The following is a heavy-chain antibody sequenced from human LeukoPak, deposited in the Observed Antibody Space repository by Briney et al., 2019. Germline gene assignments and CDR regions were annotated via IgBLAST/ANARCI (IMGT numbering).Heavy chain of an antibody. D-gene: IGHD3-3*01. CDR3: AIDAVVFTIFGVVTKSLSWFDP. J-gene: IGHJ5*02. Sequence: GASVKVSCKASGGTFSSYAISWVRHAPGQGLEWMGGIIPIFGTANYAQKFQGRVTITTDESTSTAYMELSSVRSEDAAVYYCAIDAVVFTIFGVVTKSLSWFDPWGQGTLVTVSS. V-gene: IGHV1-69*05. CDR2: IIPIFGTA. CDR1: GGTFSSYA.